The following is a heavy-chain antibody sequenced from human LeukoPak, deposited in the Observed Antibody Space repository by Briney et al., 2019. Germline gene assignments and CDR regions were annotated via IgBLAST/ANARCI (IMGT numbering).Heavy chain of an antibody. J-gene: IGHJ6*03. CDR1: GFTFSSYA. CDR2: ISGSGGST. V-gene: IGHV3-23*01. CDR3: AKDYRFYYYYMDV. Sequence: GGSLRLSCAASGFTFSSYAMSWVRQAPGKGLEWVSAISGSGGSTYYADSVKGRFTISRDNSKNTLYLRMNSLRAEDTAVYYCAKDYRFYYYYMDVWGKGTTVTVSS. D-gene: IGHD1-26*01.